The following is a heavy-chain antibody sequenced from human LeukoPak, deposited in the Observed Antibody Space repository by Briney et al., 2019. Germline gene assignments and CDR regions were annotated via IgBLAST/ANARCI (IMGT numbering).Heavy chain of an antibody. CDR2: ISGSGGST. CDR3: AKTPRSTSCYDY. CDR1: GFTFSSYA. D-gene: IGHD2-2*01. V-gene: IGHV3-23*01. J-gene: IGHJ4*02. Sequence: GGSLRLSCAASGFTFSSYAMGWVRQAPGKGLEWVSAISGSGGSTYYADSVKGRFTISRDNSKNTLYLQMNSLRAEDTAVYYCAKTPRSTSCYDYWGQGTLVTVSS.